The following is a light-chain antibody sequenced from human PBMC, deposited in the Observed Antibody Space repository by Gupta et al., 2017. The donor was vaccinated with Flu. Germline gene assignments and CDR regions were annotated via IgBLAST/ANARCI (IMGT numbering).Light chain of an antibody. J-gene: IGKJ1*01. Sequence: GDRVTITCRASQRISTWLAWYQQKPGKAPKVLIYEASNLESGVSSRFSGSGSGTGFSLTISSLQPDDFATYYCQQYDTYPWTFGQGTTVEIK. CDR2: EAS. CDR1: QRISTW. CDR3: QQYDTYPWT. V-gene: IGKV1-5*03.